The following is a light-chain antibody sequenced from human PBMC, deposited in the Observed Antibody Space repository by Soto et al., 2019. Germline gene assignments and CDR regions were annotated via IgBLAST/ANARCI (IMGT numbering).Light chain of an antibody. V-gene: IGKV1-5*01. CDR2: DAS. Sequence: DIQMTQSPSTLSASVGDRVTITCRASQSISSWLAWYQQKPGKAPKLLIYDASSLESGVPSRFSGSESGTEFTLTISSLQPDDVATYYCQQYNSYWTFGQGTKVDIK. CDR3: QQYNSYWT. CDR1: QSISSW. J-gene: IGKJ1*01.